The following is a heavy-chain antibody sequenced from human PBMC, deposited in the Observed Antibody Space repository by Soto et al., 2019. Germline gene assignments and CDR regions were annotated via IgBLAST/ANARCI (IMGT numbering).Heavy chain of an antibody. CDR1: GFTFTSSA. CDR3: AGGWVGDGDYSLAAFDY. J-gene: IGHJ4*02. Sequence: QMQLVQSGPEVKKPGTSVKVSCKASGFTFTSSAMQWVRQARGQRLEWIGWIVVGSGNTNYAQKFQERVTITRDMSTSTAYMELSSLRSEDRAVYYCAGGWVGDGDYSLAAFDYWGQGTLVTVSS. V-gene: IGHV1-58*02. CDR2: IVVGSGNT. D-gene: IGHD4-17*01.